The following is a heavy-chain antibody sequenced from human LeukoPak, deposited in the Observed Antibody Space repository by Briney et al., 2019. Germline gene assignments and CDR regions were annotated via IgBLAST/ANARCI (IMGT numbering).Heavy chain of an antibody. CDR3: ARVGRGGYVSY. V-gene: IGHV4-38-2*01. D-gene: IGHD5-24*01. Sequence: SETLSLTCAVSGYSISSGYYWGWIRQPPGKGLEWIGSICHSGSTYYNPSLKSRVTISVDTSKNQFSLKLSSVTAADTAVYYCARVGRGGYVSYWGQGTLVTVSS. CDR1: GYSISSGYY. J-gene: IGHJ4*02. CDR2: ICHSGST.